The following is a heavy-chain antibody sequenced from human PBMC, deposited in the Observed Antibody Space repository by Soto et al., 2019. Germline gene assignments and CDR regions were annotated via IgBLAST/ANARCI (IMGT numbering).Heavy chain of an antibody. CDR2: MNPNNGKT. CDR1: GYTFSSYD. J-gene: IGHJ6*02. V-gene: IGHV1-8*01. Sequence: QVQLVQSGAEVKKPGASVKVSCKASGYTFSSYDINWVRQATGQGLEWMGRMNPNNGKTEYAQGFQGSVTMTRNTSINTAYMELSSLRPDDTAFYYRARGGIVGAHADGMDVWGQGTTVTVSS. D-gene: IGHD1-26*01. CDR3: ARGGIVGAHADGMDV.